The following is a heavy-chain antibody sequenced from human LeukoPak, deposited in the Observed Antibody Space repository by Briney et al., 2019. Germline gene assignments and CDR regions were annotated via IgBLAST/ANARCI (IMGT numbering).Heavy chain of an antibody. CDR1: GFTFSSYA. J-gene: IGHJ6*02. D-gene: IGHD2-2*01. Sequence: GGSLRLSCAASGFTFSSYAMHWVRQATGKGQEWVAVISYDGSNKYYADSVKGRFTISRDNSKNTLYLQMNSLRAEDTAVYYCARVGRVVPAATYYYGMDVWGQGTTVTVSS. CDR2: ISYDGSNK. CDR3: ARVGRVVPAATYYYGMDV. V-gene: IGHV3-30-3*01.